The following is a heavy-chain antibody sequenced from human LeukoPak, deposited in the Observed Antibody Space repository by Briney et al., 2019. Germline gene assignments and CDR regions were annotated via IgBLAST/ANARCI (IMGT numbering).Heavy chain of an antibody. CDR1: GGSIGRSSYY. D-gene: IGHD3-22*01. CDR2: IYYSGST. J-gene: IGHJ4*02. V-gene: IGHV4-39*07. Sequence: SETLSLTCTVSGGSIGRSSYYWGWIRQPPGKGLEWIGTIYYSGSTNYNPSLKSRVTISIDTSKNQFSLKLSSVTAADTAVYYCASGVRGKYYYDSSGYYYFDYWGQGTLVTVSS. CDR3: ASGVRGKYYYDSSGYYYFDY.